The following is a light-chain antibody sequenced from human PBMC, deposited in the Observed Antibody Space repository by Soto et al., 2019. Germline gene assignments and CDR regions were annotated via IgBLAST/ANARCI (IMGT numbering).Light chain of an antibody. J-gene: IGKJ4*01. CDR1: QGISSY. CDR3: QQLKNYPVP. V-gene: IGKV1-9*01. CDR2: AAP. Sequence: DIQLTQSPSFLSASVGDRVTITCRASQGISSYLAWYQQRPGKAPKCLMYAAPTLQSGVPSRLSGSGSGREFALTIRSLQPEDFATYYCQQLKNYPVPFGGGPNVDIK.